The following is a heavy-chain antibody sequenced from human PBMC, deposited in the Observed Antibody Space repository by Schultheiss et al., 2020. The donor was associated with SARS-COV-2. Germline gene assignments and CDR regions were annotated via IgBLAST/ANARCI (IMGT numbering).Heavy chain of an antibody. D-gene: IGHD4-17*01. V-gene: IGHV3-23*01. CDR1: GFTFNKHA. CDR2: ISGYGGST. Sequence: GESLKISCAASGFTFNKHAMSWVRQAPGKGLEWVSVISGYGGSTYYADSVKGRFTISRDNSKNTLYLQMNSLRAEDTAVYYCARRGYYGDRFDYWGQGTLVTVSS. CDR3: ARRGYYGDRFDY. J-gene: IGHJ4*02.